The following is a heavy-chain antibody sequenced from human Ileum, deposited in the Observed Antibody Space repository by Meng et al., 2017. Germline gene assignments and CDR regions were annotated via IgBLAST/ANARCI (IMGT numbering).Heavy chain of an antibody. CDR2: IYHSEDT. CDR1: GGSISGNY. Sequence: SETLSLTCTVSGGSISGNYWSWIRQPPGKGLEWIAYIYHSEDTSYNPSLKSRVAISLDTSRNQSSLRLSSVTAADTAIYYCARHPRVAASGNYNFDYWGHGTQVTVSS. J-gene: IGHJ4*01. D-gene: IGHD6-13*01. V-gene: IGHV4-59*01. CDR3: ARHPRVAASGNYNFDY.